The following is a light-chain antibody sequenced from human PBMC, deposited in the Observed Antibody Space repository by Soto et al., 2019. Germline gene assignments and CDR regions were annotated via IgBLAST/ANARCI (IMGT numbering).Light chain of an antibody. CDR1: HSVSRY. V-gene: IGKV3-11*01. J-gene: IGKJ1*01. Sequence: EIVLTQSPFTLSLSPGERATLSCRASHSVSRYFAWYQQKPGQAPRLLIYDASNRATGVPARFSGSGSGTDFTLTISSLEPEDFAVYYCQQRSSWPVTFGQGTKVDIK. CDR2: DAS. CDR3: QQRSSWPVT.